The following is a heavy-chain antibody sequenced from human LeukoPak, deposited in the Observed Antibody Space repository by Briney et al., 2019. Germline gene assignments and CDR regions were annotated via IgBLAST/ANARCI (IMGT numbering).Heavy chain of an antibody. Sequence: PGGSLRLSCAASGFTFSSYEINWVRQAPGKGLEWVSYISSSGSTIKYADSVKGRFTISRDNARNSLYLQMNSLTAEDTAVYYCARDPYSGAYGDTYYYYMDVWGKGTTVTISS. CDR2: ISSSGSTI. D-gene: IGHD1-26*01. CDR3: ARDPYSGAYGDTYYYYMDV. J-gene: IGHJ6*03. V-gene: IGHV3-48*03. CDR1: GFTFSSYE.